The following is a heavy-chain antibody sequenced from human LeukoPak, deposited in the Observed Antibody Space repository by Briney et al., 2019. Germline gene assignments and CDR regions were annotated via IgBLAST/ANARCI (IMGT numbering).Heavy chain of an antibody. Sequence: PSETLSLTCAVYGGSFSGYYWSWIRQPPGKGLEWIGEINHSGSTNYNPSLKSRVTISVDTSKNQFSLKLSSVTAADTAVYYCARSTPFDPWGQGTLVTVSS. CDR2: INHSGST. V-gene: IGHV4-34*01. D-gene: IGHD2-2*01. CDR3: ARSTPFDP. CDR1: GGSFSGYY. J-gene: IGHJ5*02.